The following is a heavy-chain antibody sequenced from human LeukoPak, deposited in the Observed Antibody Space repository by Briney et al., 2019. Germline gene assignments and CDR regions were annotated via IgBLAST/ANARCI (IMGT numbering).Heavy chain of an antibody. D-gene: IGHD6-6*01. J-gene: IGHJ4*02. CDR3: ARMRGSSTRSFDY. Sequence: GGTLRLSCAASGFTFSSYWMNGVRQAPGKGLEGVANIKHEGSEKYYVDAVKGRFTISRDNAKNSLYLQMNSLRAEDTAVYYCARMRGSSTRSFDYWGQGTLVIVSS. CDR1: GFTFSSYW. V-gene: IGHV3-7*01. CDR2: IKHEGSEK.